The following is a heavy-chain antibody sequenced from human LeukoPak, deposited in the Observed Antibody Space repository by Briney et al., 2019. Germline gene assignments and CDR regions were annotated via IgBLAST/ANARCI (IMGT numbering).Heavy chain of an antibody. D-gene: IGHD6-19*01. CDR1: GGSISSYY. CDR3: ARGNYSSGWYRRKNAFDI. J-gene: IGHJ3*02. CDR2: IYTSGST. V-gene: IGHV4-4*07. Sequence: SETLSLTCTVSGGSISSYYWSWIRQPAGKGLEWIGRIYTSGSTNYNPSLKSRVTMSVDTSKNQFSLKLSSVTAADTAVYYCARGNYSSGWYRRKNAFDIWGQGAMVTVSS.